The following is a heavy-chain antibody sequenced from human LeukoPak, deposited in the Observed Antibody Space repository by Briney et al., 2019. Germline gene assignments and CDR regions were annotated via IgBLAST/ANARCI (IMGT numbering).Heavy chain of an antibody. J-gene: IGHJ4*02. Sequence: SVKVSCKASGGTFSSYAISWVRQAPGQGLEWMGKIIPIFGTANYAQKFQGIVTITADESTSTAYMELSSLRSEDTAVYYCARGWVETSSWEEYFDYWGQGTLVTVSS. CDR3: ARGWVETSSWEEYFDY. V-gene: IGHV1-69*15. D-gene: IGHD6-13*01. CDR1: GGTFSSYA. CDR2: IIPIFGTA.